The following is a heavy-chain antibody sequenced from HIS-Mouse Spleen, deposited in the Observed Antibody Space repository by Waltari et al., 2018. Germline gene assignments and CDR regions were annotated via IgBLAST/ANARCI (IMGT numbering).Heavy chain of an antibody. CDR1: GGSISSRSYY. D-gene: IGHD6-13*01. CDR3: AREIPYSSSWYDWYFDL. J-gene: IGHJ2*01. Sequence: QLQLQESGPGLVKPSETLSLTCTVSGGSISSRSYYWGWIRQPPGKGLEWVGSTYFTGSTYYNPSLTSRVTISADPSKNQFSLKLSSVTAADTAVYYCAREIPYSSSWYDWYFDLWGRGTLVTVSS. CDR2: TYFTGST. V-gene: IGHV4-39*07.